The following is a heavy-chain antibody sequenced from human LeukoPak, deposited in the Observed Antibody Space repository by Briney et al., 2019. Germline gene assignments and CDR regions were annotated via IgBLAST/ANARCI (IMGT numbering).Heavy chain of an antibody. CDR2: INPSGGST. V-gene: IGHV1-46*01. J-gene: IGHJ6*02. D-gene: IGHD3-10*01. Sequence: ASVKVSCKASGCTFTSYYMHWVRQAPGQGLEWMGLINPSGGSTSYAQKFQGRVTMTRDTSTSTVYMELSSLRSEDTAVYYCARTYHYYGSGSYKRTTYGMDVWGQGTTVTVSS. CDR1: GCTFTSYY. CDR3: ARTYHYYGSGSYKRTTYGMDV.